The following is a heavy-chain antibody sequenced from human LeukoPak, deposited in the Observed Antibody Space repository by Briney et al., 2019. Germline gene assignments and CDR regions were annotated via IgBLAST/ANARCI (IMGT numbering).Heavy chain of an antibody. CDR1: GYTFTSNY. CDR2: VNPLSGRT. V-gene: IGHV1-46*01. J-gene: IGHJ4*02. D-gene: IGHD6-19*01. Sequence: ASVKVSCKASGYTFTSNYIHWVRQAPGQGLEWMGLVNPLSGRTTYARRFQGRVTLTRDTSTSTVYMELRSLRSEDTAVYYCARSSLAVAGSVFDYWGQGALVIVSS. CDR3: ARSSLAVAGSVFDY.